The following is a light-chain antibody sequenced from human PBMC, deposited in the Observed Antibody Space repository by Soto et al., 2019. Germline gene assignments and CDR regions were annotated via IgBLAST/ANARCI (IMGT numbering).Light chain of an antibody. Sequence: EIVLTQSPATLSLSPGERATLSCRASQSVSSFLAWYQQKHGQAPRLLIYDASHRATGIPARFSGSGSGTDLTITISSLEPEDFEVYYCQQRSNWPKTFGQGTKVDIK. V-gene: IGKV3-11*01. CDR3: QQRSNWPKT. CDR2: DAS. CDR1: QSVSSF. J-gene: IGKJ1*01.